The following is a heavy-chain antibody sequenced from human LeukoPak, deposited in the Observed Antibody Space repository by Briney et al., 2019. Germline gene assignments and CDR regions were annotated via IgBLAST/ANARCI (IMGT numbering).Heavy chain of an antibody. J-gene: IGHJ4*02. Sequence: SETLSLTCAVYGGSLSGYYWSWIRQPPGKGLEWIGEINHSGSTNYNPSLKSRVTISVDTSKNQFSLKLSSVTAADTAVYYCARHSSGWYYFDYWGQGTLVTVSS. D-gene: IGHD6-19*01. CDR1: GGSLSGYY. CDR2: INHSGST. V-gene: IGHV4-34*01. CDR3: ARHSSGWYYFDY.